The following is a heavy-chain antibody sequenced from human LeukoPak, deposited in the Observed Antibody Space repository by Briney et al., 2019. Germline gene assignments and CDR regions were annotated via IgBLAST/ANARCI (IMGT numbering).Heavy chain of an antibody. CDR1: GGSISSSSYY. Sequence: SETLSLTCTVSGGSISSSSYYWGWIRQPPGKGLEWIGSIYYSGSTYYNPSLKSRVTISVDTSKNQFSLKLSSVTDADTAVYYCARQIGGSSSWHIDYWGQGTLVTVSS. V-gene: IGHV4-39*01. J-gene: IGHJ4*02. CDR3: ARQIGGSSSWHIDY. CDR2: IYYSGST. D-gene: IGHD6-13*01.